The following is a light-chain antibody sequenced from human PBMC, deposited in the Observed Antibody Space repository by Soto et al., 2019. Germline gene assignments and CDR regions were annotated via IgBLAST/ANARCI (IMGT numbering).Light chain of an antibody. Sequence: EIVMTQSPATLSVSPGERATLSCRASQSVNSNLAWYQQKPGQSPRLLIYGASTRATGIPARFSGSGFGTEFTLTISSLQSEDSVTYYCQHYNDCGTFGQGTKLEIK. J-gene: IGKJ2*01. CDR1: QSVNSN. CDR3: QHYNDCGT. CDR2: GAS. V-gene: IGKV3-15*01.